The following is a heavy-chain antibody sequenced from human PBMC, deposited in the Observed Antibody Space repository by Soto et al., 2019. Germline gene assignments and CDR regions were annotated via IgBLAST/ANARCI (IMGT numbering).Heavy chain of an antibody. V-gene: IGHV4-59*01. CDR1: GGSISSYY. J-gene: IGHJ5*02. CDR2: IYYSGST. CDR3: ARDPGIAAAGPGGFDP. D-gene: IGHD6-13*01. Sequence: SETLSLTCTVSGGSISSYYWSWFRQPPGKGLEWIGYIYYSGSTNYNPSLKGRVTISVDTSKNQFSLKLSSVTAADTAVYYCARDPGIAAAGPGGFDPWGQGTLVTVSS.